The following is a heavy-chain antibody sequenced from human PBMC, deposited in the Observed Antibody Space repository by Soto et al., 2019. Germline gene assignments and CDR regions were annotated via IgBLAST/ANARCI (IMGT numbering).Heavy chain of an antibody. J-gene: IGHJ5*02. CDR2: ITPFNGNT. D-gene: IGHD3-10*01. V-gene: IGHV1-45*02. CDR3: VYGSGSRNWFDP. CDR1: GYTFTSYG. Sequence: ASVKVYCKASGYTFTSYGISLVRQAPGQALEWMGWITPFNGNTNYAQKFQDRVTITRDRSMSTAYMELCSLRSEDTAMYYCVYGSGSRNWFDPWGQGTLVTVSS.